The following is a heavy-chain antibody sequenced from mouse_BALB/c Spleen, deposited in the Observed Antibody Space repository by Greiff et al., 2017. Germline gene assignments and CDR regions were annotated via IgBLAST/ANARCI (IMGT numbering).Heavy chain of an antibody. CDR1: GFSLSTSGMG. Sequence: QVTLKVSGPGILQPSQTLSLTCSFSGFSLSTSGMGVSWIRQPSGKGLEWLAHIYWDDDKRYNPSLKSRLTISKDTSRNQVFLKITSVDTADTATYYCARSEYYGSSYWFAYWGQGTLVTVSA. V-gene: IGHV8-12*01. D-gene: IGHD1-1*01. CDR3: ARSEYYGSSYWFAY. CDR2: IYWDDDK. J-gene: IGHJ3*01.